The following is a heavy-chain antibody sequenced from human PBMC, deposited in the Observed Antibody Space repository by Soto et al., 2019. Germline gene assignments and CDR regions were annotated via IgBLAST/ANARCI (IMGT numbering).Heavy chain of an antibody. CDR3: AHRVLRTVFGLVTTTAIYFDF. J-gene: IGHJ4*02. D-gene: IGHD3-3*01. V-gene: IGHV2-5*02. Sequence: QITLNECGPTQVKPRQTLTLTCTFSGFSLTTSGVGVGWIRQSPGKAPEGLALIYWDDDKRYSPSLKSRLTITKDTSKNQVVLTMADLDPADTATYYCAHRVLRTVFGLVTTTAIYFDFWGQGTPVAVSS. CDR2: IYWDDDK. CDR1: GFSLTTSGVG.